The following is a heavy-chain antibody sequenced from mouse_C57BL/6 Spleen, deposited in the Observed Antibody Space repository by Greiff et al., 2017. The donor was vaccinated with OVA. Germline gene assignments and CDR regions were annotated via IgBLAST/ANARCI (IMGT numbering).Heavy chain of an antibody. CDR3: SMGDHAWFAY. CDR1: GFTFTDYY. Sequence: EVKLVESGGGLVQPGGSLSLSCAASGFTFTDYYMSWVRQPPGKALEWLGFIRNKANGYTTEYSASVKGRFTISRDNSQSILYLQMNALRAEDSATYYCSMGDHAWFAYWGQGTLVTVSA. V-gene: IGHV7-3*01. J-gene: IGHJ3*01. CDR2: IRNKANGYTT. D-gene: IGHD3-3*01.